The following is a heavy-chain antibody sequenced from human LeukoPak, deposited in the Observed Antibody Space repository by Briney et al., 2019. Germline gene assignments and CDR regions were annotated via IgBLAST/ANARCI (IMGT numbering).Heavy chain of an antibody. D-gene: IGHD6-19*01. CDR3: ARVRTRTGYSSGWYHDY. CDR2: INPNSGGT. Sequence: ASVNVSCKASGYTFTGYYMHWVRQAPGQGLEWMGRINPNSGGTNYAQKFQGRVTMTRDTSISTAYMELSRLRSDDTAVYYCARVRTRTGYSSGWYHDYWGQGTLVTVSS. CDR1: GYTFTGYY. V-gene: IGHV1-2*06. J-gene: IGHJ4*02.